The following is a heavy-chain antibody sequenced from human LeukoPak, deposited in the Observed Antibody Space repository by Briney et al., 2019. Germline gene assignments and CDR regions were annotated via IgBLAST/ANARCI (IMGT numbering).Heavy chain of an antibody. CDR1: GFTFSSYE. CDR2: ISSSGSTI. V-gene: IGHV3-48*03. CDR3: ASGHIVVVPAAIAQDY. D-gene: IGHD2-2*01. J-gene: IGHJ4*02. Sequence: PGGSLRLSCAASGFTFSSYEMNGVRQAPGKGLEWVSYISSSGSTIYYADSVKGRFTISRDNAKNSLYLQMNSLRAEDTAVYYCASGHIVVVPAAIAQDYWGQGTLVTVSS.